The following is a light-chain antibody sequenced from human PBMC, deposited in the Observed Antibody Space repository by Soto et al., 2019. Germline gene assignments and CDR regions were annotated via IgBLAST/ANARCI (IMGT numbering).Light chain of an antibody. CDR2: GAS. J-gene: IGKJ1*01. CDR3: QQYGNSPVT. V-gene: IGKV3-20*01. CDR1: QSVSDFY. Sequence: EIVLTQSPGTLSLSPGETGTLSCRASQSVSDFYLAWYQQKPGQAPRLLIYGASSRATGIPDRFSGSGSGTEFTLTISRLEPDDFAVYYCQQYGNSPVTFGQGTKVEIK.